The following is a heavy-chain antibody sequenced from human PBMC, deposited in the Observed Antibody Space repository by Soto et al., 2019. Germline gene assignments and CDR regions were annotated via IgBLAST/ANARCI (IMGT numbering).Heavy chain of an antibody. D-gene: IGHD6-13*01. V-gene: IGHV1-8*01. CDR2: MNPNSGNT. J-gene: IGHJ6*02. CDR3: ARAGIAAPYYYYGMDV. Sequence: ASVKVSCKASGYTFTSYDINWVRQATGQGLEWMGWMNPNSGNTGYAQKFQGGVTMTRNTSISTAYMELSSLRSEDTAVYYCARAGIAAPYYYYGMDVWGQGTTVTVSS. CDR1: GYTFTSYD.